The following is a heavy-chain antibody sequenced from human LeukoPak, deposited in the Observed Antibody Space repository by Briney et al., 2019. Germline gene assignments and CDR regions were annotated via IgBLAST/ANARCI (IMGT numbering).Heavy chain of an antibody. Sequence: SETLSLTCTVSSGSISSSSYYWGWIRQPPGKGLEWIGSIYYSGSTYYNPSLKSRVTISVDTSKNQFSLKLSSVTAADTAVYYCARVTVDDAFDIWGQGTMVTVSS. CDR1: SGSISSSSYY. V-gene: IGHV4-39*01. CDR3: ARVTVDDAFDI. D-gene: IGHD4-11*01. CDR2: IYYSGST. J-gene: IGHJ3*02.